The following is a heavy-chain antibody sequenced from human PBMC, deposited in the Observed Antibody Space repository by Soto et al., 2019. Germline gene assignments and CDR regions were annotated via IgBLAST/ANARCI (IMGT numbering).Heavy chain of an antibody. CDR2: IYHSGST. CDR1: GGSISSGGFS. Sequence: QLQLQESGSRLVKASQTLSLTCAVSGGSISSGGFSCNWIRQPPGKGLEWIGYIYHSGSTYFNPSLKCRVTMSVDRSTNQFSLKLSSVTAADTAVYYCASRVSDYFDYWGQGTPVTVSS. V-gene: IGHV4-30-2*01. CDR3: ASRVSDYFDY. D-gene: IGHD6-19*01. J-gene: IGHJ4*02.